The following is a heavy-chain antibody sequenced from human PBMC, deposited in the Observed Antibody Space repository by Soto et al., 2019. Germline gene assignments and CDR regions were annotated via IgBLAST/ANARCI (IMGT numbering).Heavy chain of an antibody. Sequence: GGSLRLSCAASGFTFSSYGMHWVRQAPGKGLEWVAVISYDGSNKYYADSVKGRFTISRDNSKSTLYLQMNSLRAEDTAVYYCAKGPEYSSSPGGWFDPWGQGTLVTVSS. V-gene: IGHV3-30*18. D-gene: IGHD6-6*01. CDR3: AKGPEYSSSPGGWFDP. CDR2: ISYDGSNK. J-gene: IGHJ5*02. CDR1: GFTFSSYG.